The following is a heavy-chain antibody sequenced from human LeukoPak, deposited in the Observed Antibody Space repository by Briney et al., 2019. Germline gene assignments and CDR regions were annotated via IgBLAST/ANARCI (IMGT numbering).Heavy chain of an antibody. V-gene: IGHV4-59*08. Sequence: SETLSLTCTVSGGSISSYYWSWIRQPPGKGLEWIGYIYYSGSTNYNPSLKSRVTISVDTSKNQFSLKLSSVTAADTAVYYCASSYDSSGYYYGCFDYWGQGTLVTVSS. D-gene: IGHD3-22*01. CDR1: GGSISSYY. CDR2: IYYSGST. J-gene: IGHJ4*02. CDR3: ASSYDSSGYYYGCFDY.